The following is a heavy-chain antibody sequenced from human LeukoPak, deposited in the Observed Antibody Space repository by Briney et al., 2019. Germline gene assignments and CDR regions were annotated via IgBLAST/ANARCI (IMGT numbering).Heavy chain of an antibody. V-gene: IGHV3-7*01. CDR2: IKQDGSTK. CDR3: ARIGYSSSSLDY. D-gene: IGHD6-6*01. CDR1: GFAFSNYW. J-gene: IGHJ4*02. Sequence: GSLRLSCAASGFAFSNYWMSWFRQAPGKGLEWVANIKQDGSTKYYVDSVTGRFTISRDNAKNSLYLQMNSLRAEDTAVYYCARIGYSSSSLDYWGQGTLVTVSS.